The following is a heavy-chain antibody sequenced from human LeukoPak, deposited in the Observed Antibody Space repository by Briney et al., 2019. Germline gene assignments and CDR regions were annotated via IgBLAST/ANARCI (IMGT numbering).Heavy chain of an antibody. CDR2: IYYSGST. CDR3: ARSPAGIAVAGTLDY. J-gene: IGHJ4*02. D-gene: IGHD6-19*01. V-gene: IGHV4-30-4*01. Sequence: SETLSLTCTVSGGSISSGDYYWSWIRQPPGKGLEWIGYIYYSGSTYYNPSLKSRVTISVDTSKNQFSLKLSSVTAADTAVYYCARSPAGIAVAGTLDYWGQGTLVTVSS. CDR1: GGSISSGDYY.